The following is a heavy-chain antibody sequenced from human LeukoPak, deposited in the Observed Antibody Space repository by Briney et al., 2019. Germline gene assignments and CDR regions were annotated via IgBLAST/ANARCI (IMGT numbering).Heavy chain of an antibody. CDR2: ISGSGGST. CDR1: GFTFSSYA. V-gene: IGHV3-23*01. CDR3: AKDHLLGSGYFPHYFDY. J-gene: IGHJ4*02. Sequence: GGSLRVSCAASGFTFSSYAMSWVRQAPGKGLEWVSAISGSGGSTYYADSVKGRFTISRDNSKNTLYLHMNSLRAEDTAVYYCAKDHLLGSGYFPHYFDYWGQGTLVTVSS. D-gene: IGHD3-3*01.